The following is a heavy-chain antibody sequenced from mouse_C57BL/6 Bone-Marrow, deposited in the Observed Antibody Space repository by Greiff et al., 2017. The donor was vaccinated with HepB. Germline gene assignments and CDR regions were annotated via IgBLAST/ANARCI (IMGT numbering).Heavy chain of an antibody. CDR1: GFTFTDYY. D-gene: IGHD2-4*01. Sequence: EVHLVESGGGLVQPGGSLSLSCAASGFTFTDYYMSWVRQPPGKALEWLGFIRNKANGYTTEYSASVKGRFTISRDNSQSILYLQMNALRAEDSATYYCARYDYPLAYWGQGTLVTVSA. J-gene: IGHJ3*01. CDR3: ARYDYPLAY. V-gene: IGHV7-3*01. CDR2: IRNKANGYTT.